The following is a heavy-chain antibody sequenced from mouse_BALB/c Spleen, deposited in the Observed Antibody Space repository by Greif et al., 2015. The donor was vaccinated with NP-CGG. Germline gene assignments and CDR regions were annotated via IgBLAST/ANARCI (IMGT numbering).Heavy chain of an antibody. D-gene: IGHD2-3*01. V-gene: IGHV1S81*02. CDR1: GYTFTSYW. J-gene: IGHJ4*01. CDR3: AIYDGYYYYAMDY. Sequence: GAELVKPGASVKLSCKASGYTFTSYWMHWVKQRPGQGLEWIGEINPSNGRTNYNEEFKSKATLTVDKSSSTAYMQLSSLTSEDSAVYHCAIYDGYYYYAMDYWGQGTSVTVSS. CDR2: INPSNGRT.